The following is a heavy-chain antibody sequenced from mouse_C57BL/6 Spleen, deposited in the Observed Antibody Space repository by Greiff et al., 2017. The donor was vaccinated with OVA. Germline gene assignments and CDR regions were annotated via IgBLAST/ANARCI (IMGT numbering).Heavy chain of an antibody. CDR2: INPSNGGT. CDR3: AREGRITTVVYWYFDV. V-gene: IGHV1-53*01. Sequence: QVQLQQSGTELVKPGASVKLSCKASGYTFTSYWMHWVKQRPGQGLEWIGNINPSNGGTNYNEKFKSKATLTVDKSSSTAYMQLSSLTSEDSAVYYCAREGRITTVVYWYFDVWGTGTTVTVSS. D-gene: IGHD1-1*01. J-gene: IGHJ1*03. CDR1: GYTFTSYW.